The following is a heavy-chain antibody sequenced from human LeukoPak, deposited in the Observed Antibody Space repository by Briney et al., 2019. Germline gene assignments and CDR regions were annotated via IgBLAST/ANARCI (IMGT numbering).Heavy chain of an antibody. D-gene: IGHD3-10*01. CDR1: GGSINNGGYY. J-gene: IGHJ4*02. CDR2: IYYSGSS. CDR3: VGGGPVWFGELLYRFDY. V-gene: IGHV4-31*03. Sequence: PSETLSLTCTVSGGSINNGGYYWSWLRQHPGKGLEWIGYIYYSGSSYYNPTLRNRVTISVDTSKNQFSLKLSSVTAADTAVYYCVGGGPVWFGELLYRFDYWGQGTLVTVSS.